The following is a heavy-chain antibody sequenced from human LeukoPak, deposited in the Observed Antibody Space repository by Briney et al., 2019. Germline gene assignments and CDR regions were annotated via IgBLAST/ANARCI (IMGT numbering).Heavy chain of an antibody. Sequence: SLTRSCAASGFTFSSYAMNCVRQAPGKGLELVSSITRSGGRTYYADSVKGRFTISRDNFKNTMYLQMNSLRAEDTAVYYCARDSYSGSPHSFDYWGQGTLATVSS. V-gene: IGHV3-23*01. J-gene: IGHJ4*02. CDR1: GFTFSSYA. CDR2: ITRSGGRT. D-gene: IGHD1-26*01. CDR3: ARDSYSGSPHSFDY.